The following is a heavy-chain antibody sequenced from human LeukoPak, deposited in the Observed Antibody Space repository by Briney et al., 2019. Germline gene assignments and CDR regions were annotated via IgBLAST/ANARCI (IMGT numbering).Heavy chain of an antibody. J-gene: IGHJ4*02. CDR3: ARDEYDFWSGYYYPDY. Sequence: GGSLRLSCAASGFTFSSYGMSWVRQAPGKKLEWVATINQDGSEKYSVDSVKGRFTISRDNAKNSLYLQMNSLRAEDTAVYYCARDEYDFWSGYYYPDYWGQGTLVTVSP. D-gene: IGHD3-3*01. CDR2: INQDGSEK. CDR1: GFTFSSYG. V-gene: IGHV3-7*01.